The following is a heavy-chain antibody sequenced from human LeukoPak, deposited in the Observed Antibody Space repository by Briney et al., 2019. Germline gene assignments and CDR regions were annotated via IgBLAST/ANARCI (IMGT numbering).Heavy chain of an antibody. V-gene: IGHV4-59*01. J-gene: IGHJ3*02. Sequence: SETLSLTCTVSGGSISSYYWSWIRQPPGKGLEWIGYIYYSGSTNYNPSLKSRVTISVDTSKNQFSLKLSSVTAADTAVYYCARGLYCGGDCFQGSAAFDIWGQGTMVTVSS. CDR2: IYYSGST. CDR1: GGSISSYY. CDR3: ARGLYCGGDCFQGSAAFDI. D-gene: IGHD2-21*01.